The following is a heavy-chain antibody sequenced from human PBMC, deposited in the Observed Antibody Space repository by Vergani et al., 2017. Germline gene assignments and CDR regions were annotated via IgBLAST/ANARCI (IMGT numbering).Heavy chain of an antibody. D-gene: IGHD1-1*01. Sequence: EVQLVETGGGLIQPGGSLRLSCVVSGFSVSNNYMSWVRHRPGKGLEWVSFIFTGGTTYYEDSGKGRFTISRDNAKNTVHLQMNSLTAEDTAVYYCAKMCNWDDSYFYCMDVWGKGTTVTVSS. CDR2: IFTGGTT. J-gene: IGHJ6*03. CDR3: AKMCNWDDSYFYCMDV. CDR1: GFSVSNNY. V-gene: IGHV3-53*02.